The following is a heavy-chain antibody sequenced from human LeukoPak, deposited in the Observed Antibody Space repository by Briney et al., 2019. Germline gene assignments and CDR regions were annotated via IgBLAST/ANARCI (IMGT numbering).Heavy chain of an antibody. Sequence: PSETLSLTCSVSGGSIISSAYYWGWICQPPGKGMEWIGSIHYSGSTDHNPSLKSRVTISVDTSKNQFSLKLSSVTAADTAVYYCARQSYYYDSSGYYPDYWGQGTLVTVSS. J-gene: IGHJ4*02. CDR3: ARQSYYYDSSGYYPDY. CDR2: IHYSGST. CDR1: GGSIISSAYY. V-gene: IGHV4-39*01. D-gene: IGHD3-22*01.